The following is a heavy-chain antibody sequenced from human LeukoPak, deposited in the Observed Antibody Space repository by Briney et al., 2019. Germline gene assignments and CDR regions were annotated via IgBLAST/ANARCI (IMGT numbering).Heavy chain of an antibody. D-gene: IGHD3-22*01. CDR1: GYTFTNYG. J-gene: IGHJ3*02. V-gene: IGHV1-18*01. CDR2: ISAYNGNT. Sequence: ASVKVSCKTSGYTFTNYGISWVRQAPGQGLEWIGWISAYNGNTIYAQKLQGRVTMTTDTSTSTAYMEMRSLRSDDTAVYYCARDGHRRYYYGSSGREDVFDIWGQGTVVTVSS. CDR3: ARDGHRRYYYGSSGREDVFDI.